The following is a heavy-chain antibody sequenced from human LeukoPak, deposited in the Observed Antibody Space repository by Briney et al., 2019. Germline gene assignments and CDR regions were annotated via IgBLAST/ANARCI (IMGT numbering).Heavy chain of an antibody. J-gene: IGHJ2*01. CDR2: IWYDGSNK. Sequence: TGGSLRLSCAASGFTFSSYGMHWVRQAPGKGLEGVAVIWYDGSNKYYADSVKGRFTISRDNSKNTLYLQMNSLRAEDTAVYYCARDTFNSGYDKDWYFDLWGRGTLVTVSS. D-gene: IGHD5-12*01. CDR1: GFTFSSYG. CDR3: ARDTFNSGYDKDWYFDL. V-gene: IGHV3-33*01.